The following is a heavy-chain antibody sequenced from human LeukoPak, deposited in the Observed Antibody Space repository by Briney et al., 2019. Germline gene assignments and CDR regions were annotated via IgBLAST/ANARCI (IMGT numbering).Heavy chain of an antibody. CDR1: GGSFSGYY. D-gene: IGHD4-23*01. CDR2: INQSGST. J-gene: IGHJ3*02. V-gene: IGHV4-34*01. CDR3: ARLGGTVGRPGAFDI. Sequence: PSETLSLTCVVYGGSFSGYYWSWIRQPPGKGLEWIGEINQSGSTNYNPSLKSRVTISVDTSTNQSSRKLSSVTAADTAVYYCARLGGTVGRPGAFDIWGEGTMVTVSS.